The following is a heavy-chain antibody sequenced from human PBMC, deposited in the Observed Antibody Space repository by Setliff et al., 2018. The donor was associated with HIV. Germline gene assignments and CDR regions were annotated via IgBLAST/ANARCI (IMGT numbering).Heavy chain of an antibody. D-gene: IGHD5-12*01. V-gene: IGHV3-7*03. CDR2: IKQDSVD. CDR1: GFTFSDFW. Sequence: GESLRLSCAASGFTFSDFWMSWVRQAPGKGLEWVANIKQDSVDSYVDSVRGRFSISRDNAKNSLFLQLSSLRVEDTAVYYCARVWRTDGYNRMAFDIWGQGTMVTVSS. J-gene: IGHJ3*02. CDR3: ARVWRTDGYNRMAFDI.